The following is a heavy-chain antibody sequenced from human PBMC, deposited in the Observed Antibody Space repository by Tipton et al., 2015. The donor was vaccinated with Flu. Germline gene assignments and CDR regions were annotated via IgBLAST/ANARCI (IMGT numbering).Heavy chain of an antibody. CDR1: GDSISSDFY. V-gene: IGHV4-38-2*01. J-gene: IGHJ5*02. Sequence: LRLSCAVSGDSISSDFYWAWIRQFPGKGLEWIGTVSRTGSTIYNPSLKSRVTISIDTSKNQFSLNMRSVTAADVAVYYWARRDYSNYVSDPKNWFDPWGQGTLVTVSS. CDR2: VSRTGST. CDR3: ARRDYSNYVSDPKNWFDP. D-gene: IGHD4-11*01.